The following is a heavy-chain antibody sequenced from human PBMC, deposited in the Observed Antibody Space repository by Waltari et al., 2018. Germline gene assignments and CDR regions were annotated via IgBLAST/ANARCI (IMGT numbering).Heavy chain of an antibody. Sequence: QVQLVESGGGVVQPGGSLRLSCAASGFTFRSYGMPWVRQAPGKGLEWVAFIRYDGSNKYYADSVKGRFTISRDNSKNTLYLQMNSLRAEDTAVYYCAKGYYYDSSGYPPDYWGQGTLVTVSS. CDR1: GFTFRSYG. J-gene: IGHJ4*02. CDR3: AKGYYYDSSGYPPDY. V-gene: IGHV3-30*02. D-gene: IGHD3-22*01. CDR2: IRYDGSNK.